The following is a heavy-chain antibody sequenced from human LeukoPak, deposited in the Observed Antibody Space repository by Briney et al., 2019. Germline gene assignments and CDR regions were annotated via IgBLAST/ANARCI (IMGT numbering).Heavy chain of an antibody. J-gene: IGHJ5*02. CDR2: INIGGTNT. V-gene: IGHV3-11*01. CDR3: ATDGAGFDT. Sequence: PGGSLRLSCAASGPTFSDYYTSWIRQAPGKGLEWLSYINIGGTNTHYADSVKGRFTISRDNAKKSLYLEMTNLRAEDTAVYYCATDGAGFDTWGQGVLVTVSS. CDR1: GPTFSDYY.